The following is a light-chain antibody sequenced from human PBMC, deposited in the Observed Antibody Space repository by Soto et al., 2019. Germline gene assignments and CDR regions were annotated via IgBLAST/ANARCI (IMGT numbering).Light chain of an antibody. CDR3: QTWGTGLWV. V-gene: IGLV4-69*01. J-gene: IGLJ7*01. CDR1: SGLSTYA. Sequence: QSVLTQSPSASASLGASVKLTCTLSSGLSTYAIAWHQQQPEKGPRYLMKLNSDGSHSKGDGIPDRFSGSSSGAERYLTISSLQSEDEADYYCQTWGTGLWVFGGGTQLTVL. CDR2: LNSDGSH.